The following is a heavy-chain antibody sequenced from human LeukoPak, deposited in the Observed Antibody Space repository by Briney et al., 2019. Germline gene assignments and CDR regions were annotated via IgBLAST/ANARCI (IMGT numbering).Heavy chain of an antibody. CDR2: IYYSGST. Sequence: SETLSLTCTVSGGSISSYYWSWIRQPPGKGLEWIGYIYYSGSTNYNPSLKSRGTISVDTSKNQFSLKLSSVTAADTAVYYCARGLGSHYYMDVWGKGTTVTISS. V-gene: IGHV4-59*01. CDR3: ARGLGSHYYMDV. D-gene: IGHD5-12*01. J-gene: IGHJ6*03. CDR1: GGSISSYY.